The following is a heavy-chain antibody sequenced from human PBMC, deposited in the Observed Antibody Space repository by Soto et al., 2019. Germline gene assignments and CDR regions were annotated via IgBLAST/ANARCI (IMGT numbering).Heavy chain of an antibody. CDR2: ISPYNGNT. CDR3: AKGTVTAADY. CDR1: GYSFTNYG. J-gene: IGHJ4*02. D-gene: IGHD2-21*02. V-gene: IGHV1-18*01. Sequence: QVQVVQSGAEVKSPGASVNISCKTSGYSFTNYGITWVRQAPGQGLDWMGWISPYNGNTNYAQMLQDRVTMTTDTSTATGYMQLRNLRSDDTAVYYCAKGTVTAADYWGQGTLVTVPS.